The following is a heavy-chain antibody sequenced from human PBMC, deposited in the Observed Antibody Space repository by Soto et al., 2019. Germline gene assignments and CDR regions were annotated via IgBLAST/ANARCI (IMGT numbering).Heavy chain of an antibody. CDR3: ARHHDS. J-gene: IGHJ4*02. CDR2: MYYSGTT. V-gene: IGHV4-39*01. Sequence: SETLSLTCTVSGGSISSSSYFWGWIRQPPGKGLEWIGSMYYSGTTYYNPSLKSRVTISVDTSKNQFSLKLSSVTAADTAVYYCARHHDSWGQGTLVTVSS. CDR1: GGSISSSSYF.